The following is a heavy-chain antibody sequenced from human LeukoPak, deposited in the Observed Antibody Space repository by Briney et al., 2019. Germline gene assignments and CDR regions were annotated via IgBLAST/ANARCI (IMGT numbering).Heavy chain of an antibody. CDR1: GFTFSSYD. Sequence: PGGSLRLSCAASGFTFSSYDMHWVRQPTGKGLEWVSAIGTTGDTYYPGSVKGRFTISRENAKNSLYLQMNSLRAGDTAVYYCARGGYYGSGTNGPGVRAFDIWGQGTMVTVSS. V-gene: IGHV3-13*01. D-gene: IGHD3-10*01. J-gene: IGHJ3*02. CDR2: IGTTGDT. CDR3: ARGGYYGSGTNGPGVRAFDI.